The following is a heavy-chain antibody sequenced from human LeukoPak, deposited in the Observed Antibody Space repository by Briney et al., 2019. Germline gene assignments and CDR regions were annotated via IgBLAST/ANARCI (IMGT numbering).Heavy chain of an antibody. CDR1: GFIFSNAW. D-gene: IGHD7-27*01. CDR3: ARDLNWGFDY. V-gene: IGHV3-15*01. J-gene: IGHJ4*02. Sequence: GGSLRLSCAASGFIFSNAWMSWVRQTPGKGLEWVGRIKRKTDGGTTDYAAPVKGRFTISRDNAKNSLYLQMNSLSAEDTDYYYCARDLNWGFDYWGQGALVTVSS. CDR2: IKRKTDGGTT.